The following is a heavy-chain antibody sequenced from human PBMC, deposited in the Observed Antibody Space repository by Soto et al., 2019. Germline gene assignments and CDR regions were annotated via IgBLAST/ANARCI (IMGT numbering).Heavy chain of an antibody. D-gene: IGHD5-18*01. CDR2: IIPIFGTT. V-gene: IGHV1-69*06. CDR3: ARDNRAPRGYSYDVYYYYYGMDV. J-gene: IGHJ6*02. CDR1: GGTFSSYA. Sequence: QVQLVQSGAEVKKPGSSVKVSCTASGGTFSSYAISWVRQAPGQGLEWMGGIIPIFGTTNYAQKFQGRVTITADKSTSTAYMELSSLRSEDTAVYYCARDNRAPRGYSYDVYYYYYGMDVWGQGPTVTVSS.